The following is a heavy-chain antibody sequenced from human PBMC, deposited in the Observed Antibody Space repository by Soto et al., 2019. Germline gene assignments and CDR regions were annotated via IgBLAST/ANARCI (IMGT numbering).Heavy chain of an antibody. V-gene: IGHV3-23*01. D-gene: IGHD3-3*01. Sequence: EVQLLESGGGLVQPGGSLRLSCAASGFTFSSYAMSWVRQAPGKGLEWVSAISGSGGSTYYADSVKGRFTISRDNSKNTLYLQMNSLRAEDTVVYYCAKRFVEPRSITIFGAWGQGTLVTVSS. CDR3: AKRFVEPRSITIFGA. J-gene: IGHJ4*02. CDR1: GFTFSSYA. CDR2: ISGSGGST.